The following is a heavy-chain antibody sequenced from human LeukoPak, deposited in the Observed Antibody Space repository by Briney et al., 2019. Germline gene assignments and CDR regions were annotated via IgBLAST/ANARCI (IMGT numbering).Heavy chain of an antibody. Sequence: GRSLRLSCAASGFTFADYAIHWVRQAPGEGLEWVSGISRNSGSIGYADSVKGRFTISRDNDKNSMYLQMNSLRAEDTALYYCAKDKWYCSSTSCYHPFDYWGQGTLVTVSS. D-gene: IGHD2-2*01. CDR3: AKDKWYCSSTSCYHPFDY. CDR1: GFTFADYA. CDR2: ISRNSGSI. V-gene: IGHV3-9*01. J-gene: IGHJ4*02.